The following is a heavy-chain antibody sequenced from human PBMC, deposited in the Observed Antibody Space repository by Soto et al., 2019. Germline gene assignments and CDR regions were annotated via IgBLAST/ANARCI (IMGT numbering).Heavy chain of an antibody. CDR1: GYTFTGYY. J-gene: IGHJ5*02. D-gene: IGHD2-15*01. CDR2: INPNSGGT. CDR3: ARGRVVVAATRNWFDP. V-gene: IGHV1-2*04. Sequence: QVQLVQSGAEVKKPGASVKVSCKASGYTFTGYYMHWVRQAPGQGLEWMGWINPNSGGTNYAQKFQGWVTMTRDTSISTAYMELSRLRSDDTAVYYCARGRVVVAATRNWFDPWGQGTLVTVSS.